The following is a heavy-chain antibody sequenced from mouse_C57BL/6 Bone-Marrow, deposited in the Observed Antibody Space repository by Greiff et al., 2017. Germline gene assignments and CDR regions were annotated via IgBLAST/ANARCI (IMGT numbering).Heavy chain of an antibody. V-gene: IGHV1-81*01. D-gene: IGHD3-2*02. Sequence: VQGVESGAELARPGASVKLSCKASGYTFTSYGISWVKQRTGQGLEWIGEIYPRSGNTYYNEKFKGKATLTADKSSSTAYMELRSLTSEDSAVYFCAREGYSSGYCWGQGTTLTVSS. J-gene: IGHJ2*01. CDR1: GYTFTSYG. CDR2: IYPRSGNT. CDR3: AREGYSSGYC.